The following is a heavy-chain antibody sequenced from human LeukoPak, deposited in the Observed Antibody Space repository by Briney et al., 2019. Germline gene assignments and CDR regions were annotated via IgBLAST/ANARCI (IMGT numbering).Heavy chain of an antibody. D-gene: IGHD6-13*01. CDR3: ARHRIAAAAPFDY. CDR2: MNPNSGNT. V-gene: IGHV1-8*03. J-gene: IGHJ4*02. CDR1: GYTFTSYD. Sequence: ASVKVSCKASGYTFTSYDINWVRQATGQGLEWMGWMNPNSGNTGYAQKFQGRVTITRNTSISTAYMELSSLRSEDTAVYYCARHRIAAAAPFDYWGQGTLVTVSS.